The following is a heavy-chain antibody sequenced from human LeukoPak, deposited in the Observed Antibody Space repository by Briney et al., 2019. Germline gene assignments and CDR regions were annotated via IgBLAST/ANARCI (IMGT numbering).Heavy chain of an antibody. Sequence: PGGSLRLSCAASGFTASSTFMSWVRQAPGKGLEWVSVIYGGGNTYYADSVKGGFTISRDNSKNTLYLQMNSLRAEDTAVYYCAREGAGYSSGWSDYWGQGTLVTVSS. CDR3: AREGAGYSSGWSDY. D-gene: IGHD6-19*01. CDR1: GFTASSTF. CDR2: IYGGGNT. J-gene: IGHJ4*02. V-gene: IGHV3-66*01.